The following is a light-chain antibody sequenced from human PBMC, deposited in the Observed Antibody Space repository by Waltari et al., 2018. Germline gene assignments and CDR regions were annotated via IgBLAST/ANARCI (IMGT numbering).Light chain of an antibody. CDR2: DKN. Sequence: SSALTQDPAVSVALGQTVRITCQGDSLRHYYANWYKQKAGQAPVLVVYDKNNRPSGIPDRFSGSRSGDTASLTITGAQAEDEADYYCNSRESRDKYIFVFGTGTKVTVL. CDR3: NSRESRDKYIFV. V-gene: IGLV3-19*01. J-gene: IGLJ1*01. CDR1: SLRHYY.